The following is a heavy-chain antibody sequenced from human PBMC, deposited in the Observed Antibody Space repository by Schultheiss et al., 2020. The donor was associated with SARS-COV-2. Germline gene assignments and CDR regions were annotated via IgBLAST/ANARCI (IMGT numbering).Heavy chain of an antibody. CDR3: ARGIVVVPAAMGDYYYGMDV. CDR2: IYYSGST. V-gene: IGHV4-59*01. Sequence: SQTLSLTCPVSGGSISNYYWSWIRQPPGKGLEWIGYIYYSGSTNYNPSLKSRVTISVDTSKNQFSLKLRSITAADTAVYYCARGIVVVPAAMGDYYYGMDVWGQGTTVTVSS. J-gene: IGHJ6*02. CDR1: GGSISNYY. D-gene: IGHD2-2*01.